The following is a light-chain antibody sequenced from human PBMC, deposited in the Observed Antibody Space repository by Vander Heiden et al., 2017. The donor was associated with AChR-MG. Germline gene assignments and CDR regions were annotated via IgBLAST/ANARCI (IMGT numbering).Light chain of an antibody. V-gene: IGKV1-5*03. CDR1: QSISSW. J-gene: IGKJ1*01. Sequence: DRVTITCRASQSISSWLAWYQQKPGKAPKLLIYKASSLESGVPSRFSGSGSGTEFTLTISSLQPDDFATYYCQQYNSMGTLGQGTKVEIK. CDR3: QQYNSMGT. CDR2: KAS.